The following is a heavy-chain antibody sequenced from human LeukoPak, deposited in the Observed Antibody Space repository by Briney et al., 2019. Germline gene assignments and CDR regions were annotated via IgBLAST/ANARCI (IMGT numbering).Heavy chain of an antibody. Sequence: GSIFSNYAMDWVRQAPGKGLEWVAVISYDGINKYYADSVKGRFTISRDNSKNMLYLQMNSLRVEDTAVYFCARVDNLRDYYGMDVWGQGTTVIVSS. CDR2: ISYDGINK. CDR1: GSIFSNYA. V-gene: IGHV3-30-3*01. CDR3: ARVDNLRDYYGMDV. D-gene: IGHD2-2*03. J-gene: IGHJ6*02.